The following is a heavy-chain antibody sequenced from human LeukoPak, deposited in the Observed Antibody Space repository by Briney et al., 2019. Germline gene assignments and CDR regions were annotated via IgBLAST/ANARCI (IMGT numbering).Heavy chain of an antibody. CDR2: IRYDGSNK. CDR1: GFTFSSYG. J-gene: IGHJ4*02. CDR3: ARDREAYCSGGSCTNFDY. V-gene: IGHV3-30*02. D-gene: IGHD2-15*01. Sequence: GGSLRLSCAASGFTFSSYGMHWVRQAPGKGLEWVAFIRYDGSNKYYADSVKGRFTISRDNSKNTLYLQMNSLRAEDTAMYYCARDREAYCSGGSCTNFDYWGQGTLVPVSS.